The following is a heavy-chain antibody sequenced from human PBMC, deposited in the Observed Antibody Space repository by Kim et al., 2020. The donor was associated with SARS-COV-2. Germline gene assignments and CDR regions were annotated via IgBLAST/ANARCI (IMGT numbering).Heavy chain of an antibody. D-gene: IGHD3-10*01. CDR2: IIPIFGTA. Sequence: SVKVSCKASGGTFSSYAISWVRQAPGQGLEWMGGIIPIFGTANYAQKFQGRVTITADESTSTAYMELSSLRSEDTAVYYCARDLKSGAAGGYYDYWGQGTLVTVSS. J-gene: IGHJ4*02. V-gene: IGHV1-69*13. CDR3: ARDLKSGAAGGYYDY. CDR1: GGTFSSYA.